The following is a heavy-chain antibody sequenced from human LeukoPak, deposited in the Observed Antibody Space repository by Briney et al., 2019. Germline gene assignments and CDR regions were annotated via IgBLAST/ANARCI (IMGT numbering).Heavy chain of an antibody. D-gene: IGHD5-12*01. CDR3: ARGYSGYDYAVDAFDI. V-gene: IGHV4-31*03. CDR1: GGSISSGGYY. Sequence: KASETLSLTCTVSGGSISSGGYYWSWIRQHPGKGLEWIGYIYYSGSTYYNPSLKSRVTISVDTSKNQFSLKLSSVTAADTAVYYCARGYSGYDYAVDAFDIWGQGTMVTVSS. J-gene: IGHJ3*02. CDR2: IYYSGST.